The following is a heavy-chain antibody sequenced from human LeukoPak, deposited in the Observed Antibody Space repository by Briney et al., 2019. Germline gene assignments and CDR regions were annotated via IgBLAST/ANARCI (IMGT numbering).Heavy chain of an antibody. CDR1: GYTFSSHG. Sequence: PGGSLRLSCAASGYTFSSHGLTWVRQAPGKGLEWVSTINGAGTNTYYAETVKGRFTISRDNSKNTLYLQMHSLRAEDTDIYYCAKVSVCYGCYLDYWGQGTLVSVS. CDR2: INGAGTNT. D-gene: IGHD3-16*01. CDR3: AKVSVCYGCYLDY. V-gene: IGHV3-23*01. J-gene: IGHJ4*02.